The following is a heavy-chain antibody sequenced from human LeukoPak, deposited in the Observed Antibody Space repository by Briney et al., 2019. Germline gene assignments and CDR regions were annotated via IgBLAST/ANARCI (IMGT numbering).Heavy chain of an antibody. Sequence: PSETLSLTCAGYGGSFSGYYWSWIRQPPGKGLEWIGEINHSGSTNYNPSLKSRVTISVDPSKNQFSLKLSSVTAADTAVYYCPIRTSYYDFWSGYYKPPNWFDPWGQGTLVTVSS. J-gene: IGHJ5*02. CDR1: GGSFSGYY. V-gene: IGHV4-34*01. CDR2: INHSGST. CDR3: PIRTSYYDFWSGYYKPPNWFDP. D-gene: IGHD3-3*01.